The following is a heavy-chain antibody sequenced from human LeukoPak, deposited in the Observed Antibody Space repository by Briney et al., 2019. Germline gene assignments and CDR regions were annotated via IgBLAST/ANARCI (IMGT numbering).Heavy chain of an antibody. D-gene: IGHD3-10*01. J-gene: IGHJ3*02. Sequence: SETLSLTCAVYGGSFSGYYWSWIRQPPGKGLEWIGEINHSGSTNYNASLKSRVTISVDTSKNQFSLKLSSVTAADTAVYYCARTYYYGSGSYRSAFDIWGQGTMVTVSS. CDR2: INHSGST. V-gene: IGHV4-34*01. CDR1: GGSFSGYY. CDR3: ARTYYYGSGSYRSAFDI.